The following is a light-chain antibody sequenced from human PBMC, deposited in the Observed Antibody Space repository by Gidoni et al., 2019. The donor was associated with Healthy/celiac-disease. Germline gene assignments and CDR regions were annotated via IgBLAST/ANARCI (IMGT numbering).Light chain of an antibody. CDR2: AAS. CDR1: QSVSSY. Sequence: EIVLTQSPATLSLSPGERATLSCRASQSVSSYLAWYQQKPGQAPRLLIYAASNRATGIPARFSGSGSGTDFTLTISSLEPEDFAVYYCQQRSNWPFTFGGXTKVEIK. V-gene: IGKV3-11*01. J-gene: IGKJ4*01. CDR3: QQRSNWPFT.